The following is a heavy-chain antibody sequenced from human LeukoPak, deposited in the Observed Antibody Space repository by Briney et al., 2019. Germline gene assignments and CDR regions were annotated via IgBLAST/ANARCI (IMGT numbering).Heavy chain of an antibody. V-gene: IGHV5-10-1*01. CDR2: IDPSDSYT. CDR1: GYRFTSYW. J-gene: IGHJ3*01. CDR3: ARRGLSGYCSATTCYDAFDL. D-gene: IGHD2-15*01. Sequence: GESLRISCKGSGYRFTSYWISWVRQMPGKGLEWMGRIDPSDSYTNYSPSFQGHVTISADKSISTAYLPWSSLKASDTAMYYCARRGLSGYCSATTCYDAFDLWGQGIMVTVSS.